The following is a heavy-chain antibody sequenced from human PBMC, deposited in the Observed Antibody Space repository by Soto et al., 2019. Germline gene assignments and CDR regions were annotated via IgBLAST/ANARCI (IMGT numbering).Heavy chain of an antibody. CDR2: MYRTGST. CDR3: ASRDPGTSVDY. D-gene: IGHD1-7*01. J-gene: IGHJ4*02. Sequence: PSETLSRTCAVSGGSFTSNNWWTWVRQPPGQGLEWIGEMYRTGSTNYNPSLKSRVTISLDKSENQFYLKVTSLTAADTAVYYCASRDPGTSVDYWGQGTLVTVSS. V-gene: IGHV4-4*02. CDR1: GGSFTSNNW.